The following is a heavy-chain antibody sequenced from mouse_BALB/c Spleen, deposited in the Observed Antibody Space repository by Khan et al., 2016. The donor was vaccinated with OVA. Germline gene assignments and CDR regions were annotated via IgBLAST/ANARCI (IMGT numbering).Heavy chain of an antibody. CDR3: ARDGYSPWFAY. V-gene: IGHV14-1*02. Sequence: EVQLQQSGAELVRPGALVKVSCKASAFNIKDYYMHWVKQRPEQGLEWIGWIDPENGDTLYDPKFQGKASMTTATSSNTAYLQLSCRTSEDTAVYYCARDGYSPWFAYWGQGTLVTVSA. J-gene: IGHJ3*01. D-gene: IGHD2-3*01. CDR2: IDPENGDT. CDR1: AFNIKDYY.